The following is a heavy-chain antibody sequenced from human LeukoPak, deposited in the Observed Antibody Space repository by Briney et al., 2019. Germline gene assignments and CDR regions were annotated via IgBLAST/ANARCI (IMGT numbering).Heavy chain of an antibody. J-gene: IGHJ6*03. CDR3: AKVGPEYYYYMDV. D-gene: IGHD1-14*01. CDR1: GFTFSSYG. Sequence: GGSLKLSCAASGFTFSSYGMHWVRQAPGKGLEWVAVISYDGSNKYYADSVKGRFTISRDNSKNTLYLQMNSLRAEDTAVYYCAKVGPEYYYYMDVWGKGTTVTVSS. CDR2: ISYDGSNK. V-gene: IGHV3-30*18.